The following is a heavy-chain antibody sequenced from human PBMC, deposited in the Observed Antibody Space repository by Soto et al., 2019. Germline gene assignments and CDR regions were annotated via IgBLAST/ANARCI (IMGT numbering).Heavy chain of an antibody. Sequence: GGSLRLSCAASGFTFSSYGMHWVRQAPGKGLEWVAVISYDGSNKYYADSVKGRFTISRDNSKNTLYLQMNSLRAEDTAVYYCAKGSTEQHVLLWFGELSAPNYFDYWGQGTLVTVSS. J-gene: IGHJ4*02. V-gene: IGHV3-30*18. D-gene: IGHD3-10*01. CDR2: ISYDGSNK. CDR1: GFTFSSYG. CDR3: AKGSTEQHVLLWFGELSAPNYFDY.